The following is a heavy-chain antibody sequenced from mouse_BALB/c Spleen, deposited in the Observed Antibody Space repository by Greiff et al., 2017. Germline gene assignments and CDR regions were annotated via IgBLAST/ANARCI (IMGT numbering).Heavy chain of an antibody. J-gene: IGHJ2*01. V-gene: IGHV1S127*01. CDR2: IDPSDSYT. CDR3: TRKSMVTFDY. Sequence: VKLQQPGAELVKPGASVKMSCKASGYTFTSYWMHWVKQRPGQGLEWIGVIDPSDSYTSYNQKFKGKATLTVDTSSSTAYMQLSSLTSEDSAVYYCTRKSMVTFDYWGQGTTLTVSS. D-gene: IGHD2-10*02. CDR1: GYTFTSYW.